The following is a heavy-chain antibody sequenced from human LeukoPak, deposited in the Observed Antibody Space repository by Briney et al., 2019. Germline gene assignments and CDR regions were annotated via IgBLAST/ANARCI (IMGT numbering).Heavy chain of an antibody. D-gene: IGHD3-10*01. J-gene: IGHJ4*02. CDR1: GFTFSSYG. V-gene: IGHV3-30*02. CDR2: IRYDGSNK. CDR3: AKAGGGFGELFFDY. Sequence: GGSLRLSCAASGFTFSSYGMHWVRQAPGKGLEWVAFIRYDGSNKYYADSVKGRFTISRGNSKNTLYLQMNSLRAEDTAVYYCAKAGGGFGELFFDYWGQGTLVTVSS.